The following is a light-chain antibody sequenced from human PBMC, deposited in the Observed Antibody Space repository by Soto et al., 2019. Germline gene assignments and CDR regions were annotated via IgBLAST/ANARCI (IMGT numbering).Light chain of an antibody. J-gene: IGKJ4*01. V-gene: IGKV3D-15*01. CDR3: QQYNNWGLS. CDR2: GSS. CDR1: ENVGTN. Sequence: IVLTQSPATLSVSPGERVTLSCRASENVGTNLAWYQQRPGQPPRLLLYGSSTRATGISATFSGSGSRTEFTLTISSLQSEDSAVYYCQQYNNWGLSFGGGTRVEIK.